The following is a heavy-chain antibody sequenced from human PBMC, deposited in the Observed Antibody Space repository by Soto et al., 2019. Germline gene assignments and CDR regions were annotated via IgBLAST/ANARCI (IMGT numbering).Heavy chain of an antibody. CDR2: IYYSGST. J-gene: IGHJ6*02. CDR1: GGSSSSGGYY. V-gene: IGHV4-31*03. D-gene: IGHD2-2*01. CDR3: ARESQLLSPYSYHYGMEV. Sequence: PSETLSLTCTVSGGSSSSGGYYWIWIRQHPGKGLEWIGDIYYSGSTYYNPSLKSRVTISVDTSKNQYSLKLNSVTAADTAVYYCARESQLLSPYSYHYGMEVWGRGRTVTVSS.